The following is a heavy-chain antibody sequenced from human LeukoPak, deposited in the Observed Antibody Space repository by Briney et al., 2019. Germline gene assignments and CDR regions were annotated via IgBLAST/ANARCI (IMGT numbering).Heavy chain of an antibody. CDR3: ARDIPHCSSTSCYPWFDP. V-gene: IGHV3-48*01. CDR2: ISSDSGTI. CDR1: GLTFSTYS. D-gene: IGHD2-2*01. J-gene: IGHJ5*02. Sequence: GGSLRLSCGASGLTFSTYSMNWVRQAPGKGLEWISYISSDSGTIYYADSVKGRFTISRDNAKKSLYLQMNSLRAEDTAVYYCARDIPHCSSTSCYPWFDPWGQGTLVTVSS.